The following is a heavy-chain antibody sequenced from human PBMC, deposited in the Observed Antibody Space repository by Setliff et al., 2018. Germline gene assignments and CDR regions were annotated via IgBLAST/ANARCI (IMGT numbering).Heavy chain of an antibody. Sequence: ASVKVSCKASGYTFTTYAMNWVRQAPGQGLEWMGWINTNTGIPTYAQGFTGRFVFSLDTSVSTANLQISGLKAEDTAVYYCARANGSHDSSGYYWHYWGPGTLVTVSS. J-gene: IGHJ4*02. CDR1: GYTFTTYA. CDR3: ARANGSHDSSGYYWHY. CDR2: INTNTGIP. V-gene: IGHV7-4-1*02. D-gene: IGHD3-22*01.